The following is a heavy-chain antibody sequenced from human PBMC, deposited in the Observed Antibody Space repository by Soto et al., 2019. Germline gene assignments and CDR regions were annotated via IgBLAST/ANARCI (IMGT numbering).Heavy chain of an antibody. Sequence: EVQLLESGGGLVQPGGSLRLSCAASGFTFSNYAMNWVRQAPGKGLEWVSAISGSGSTYYADSVKGRFTIXRDNXKNTXXXXXXXXXXEXTAVYYCAKVPLRLDYFDYWGPGTLVTVSS. J-gene: IGHJ4*02. CDR1: GFTFSNYA. D-gene: IGHD5-12*01. CDR3: AKVPLRLDYFDY. CDR2: ISGSGST. V-gene: IGHV3-23*01.